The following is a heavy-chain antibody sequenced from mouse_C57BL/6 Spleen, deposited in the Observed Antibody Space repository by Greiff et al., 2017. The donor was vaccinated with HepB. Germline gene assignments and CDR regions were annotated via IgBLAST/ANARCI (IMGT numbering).Heavy chain of an antibody. CDR1: GYSITSGYY. D-gene: IGHD1-1*01. J-gene: IGHJ3*01. CDR2: ISYDGSN. CDR3: ASRYYGSPPEGWFAY. Sequence: EVKLQESGPGLVKPSQSLSLTCSVTGYSITSGYYWNWIRQFPGNKLEWMGYISYDGSNNYNPSLKNRISITRDTSKNQFFLKLNSVTTEDTATYYCASRYYGSPPEGWFAYWGQGTLVTVSA. V-gene: IGHV3-6*01.